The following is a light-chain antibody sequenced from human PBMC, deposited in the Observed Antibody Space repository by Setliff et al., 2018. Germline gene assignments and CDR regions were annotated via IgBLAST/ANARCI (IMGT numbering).Light chain of an antibody. CDR1: SSDVGGYNY. V-gene: IGLV2-8*01. J-gene: IGLJ1*01. CDR2: EVS. Sequence: QSALTQPPSASGSPGQSATISCTGTSSDVGGYNYVSWYQQHPGKAPKLMIYEVSKRPSGVPDRFSGSKSGNTASLTVSGLQAEDEADYYCSSYAGSNTPYVFGTGTKGTVL. CDR3: SSYAGSNTPYV.